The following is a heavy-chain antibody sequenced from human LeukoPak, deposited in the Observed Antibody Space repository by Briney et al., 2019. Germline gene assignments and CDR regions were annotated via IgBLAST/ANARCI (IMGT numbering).Heavy chain of an antibody. CDR3: ARCGAAVTTHFSH. V-gene: IGHV1-18*01. D-gene: IGHD4-17*01. CDR2: VSASDGTT. J-gene: IGHJ4*02. Sequence: ASVKVSCKASGYSFSIYGITWARQAPGQGLEYLGWVSASDGTTNYAQKVQDRVTMTTDTSTSTAYLELRSLRSEDTAVYYCARCGAAVTTHFSHWGQGTLVTVSS. CDR1: GYSFSIYG.